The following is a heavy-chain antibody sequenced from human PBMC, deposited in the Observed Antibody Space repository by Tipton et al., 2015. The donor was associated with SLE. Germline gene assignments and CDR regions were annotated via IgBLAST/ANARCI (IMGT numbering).Heavy chain of an antibody. CDR3: ARVASSGQRGVYYFDY. V-gene: IGHV4-59*01. CDR1: GGSISSYY. J-gene: IGHJ4*02. CDR2: ISYSGST. Sequence: LRLSCTVSGGSISSYYWSWIRQPPGKGLEWIGYISYSGSTNYNPSLKRRVTISVDTSKNQFSLKLSSVTAADTAVYYCARVASSGQRGVYYFDYWGQGTLVTVSS. D-gene: IGHD6-19*01.